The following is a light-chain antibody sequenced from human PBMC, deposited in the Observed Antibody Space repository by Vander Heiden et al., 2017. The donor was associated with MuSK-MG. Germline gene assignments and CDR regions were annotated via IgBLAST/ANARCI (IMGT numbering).Light chain of an antibody. CDR3: QQSDSPPRT. CDR1: QSISSY. J-gene: IGKJ1*01. V-gene: IGKV1-39*01. CDR2: AAS. Sequence: IQMTQSPSSLSASVGDRVAITCRASQSISSYLNWYQQKPGKAPKLLIYAASTLQSGVPSRFSGSGSGTDFTLTISRLQPEDFATYYCQQSDSPPRTFGQGTKVEIK.